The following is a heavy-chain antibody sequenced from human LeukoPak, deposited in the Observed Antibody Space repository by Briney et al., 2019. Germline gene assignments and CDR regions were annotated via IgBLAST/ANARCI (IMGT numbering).Heavy chain of an antibody. CDR3: ARVPVLDVLVVYEEDN. D-gene: IGHD2-8*02. J-gene: IGHJ4*02. Sequence: SETLSLTCAVYGGSFSGYYWSWIRQPPGKGLEWIGETNHSGSTNYNPSLKSRVTISVDTSKNQFSLKLSSVTAADTAVYYCARVPVLDVLVVYEEDNWGQGTLVTVSS. V-gene: IGHV4-34*01. CDR2: TNHSGST. CDR1: GGSFSGYY.